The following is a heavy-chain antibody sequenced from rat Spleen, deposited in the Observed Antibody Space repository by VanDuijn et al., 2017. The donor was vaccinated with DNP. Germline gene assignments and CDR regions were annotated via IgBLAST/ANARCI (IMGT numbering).Heavy chain of an antibody. D-gene: IGHD1-6*01. Sequence: DGGSTYYPDSVKGRFTISRDNAENTVYLQMNSLRSEDTATYYCAKGMYTTGWGAYWGQGTLVTVSS. CDR3: AKGMYTTGWGAY. CDR2: DGGST. V-gene: IGHV5-58*01. J-gene: IGHJ3*01.